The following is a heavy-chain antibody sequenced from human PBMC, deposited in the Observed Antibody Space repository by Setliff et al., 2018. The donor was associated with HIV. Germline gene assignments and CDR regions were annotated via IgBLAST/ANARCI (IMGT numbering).Heavy chain of an antibody. J-gene: IGHJ3*02. D-gene: IGHD3-3*01. CDR1: GGSFSGFY. CDR3: ARDVLQFEAEAFDI. Sequence: SETLSLTCAVYGGSFSGFYWSWIRQPPGKGLEWIGEVHHSGSTNYNPSLKSRVTISVDTSKNQFSLKLSAVTAADTAVYYCARDVLQFEAEAFDIWGQGTMVTVSS. CDR2: VHHSGST. V-gene: IGHV4-34*01.